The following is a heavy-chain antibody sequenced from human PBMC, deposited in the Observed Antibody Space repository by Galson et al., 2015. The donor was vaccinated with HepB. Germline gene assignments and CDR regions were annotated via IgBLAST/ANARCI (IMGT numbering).Heavy chain of an antibody. CDR1: GGTFSSYA. J-gene: IGHJ6*02. CDR3: ARGELGYCSGGSCPLDYYYYGMDV. D-gene: IGHD2-15*01. Sequence: SCKASGGTFSSYAISWVRQAPGQGLEWMGGIIPIFGTANYAQKFQGRVTITADESTSTAYMELSSLRSEDTAVYYCARGELGYCSGGSCPLDYYYYGMDVWGQGTTVTVSS. CDR2: IIPIFGTA. V-gene: IGHV1-69*01.